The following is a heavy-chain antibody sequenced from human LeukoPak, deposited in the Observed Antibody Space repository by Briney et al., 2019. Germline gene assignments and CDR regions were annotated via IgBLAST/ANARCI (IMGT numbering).Heavy chain of an antibody. V-gene: IGHV3-30*02. D-gene: IGHD3-16*02. Sequence: PGGSLRLSCAASGFTFSSYGMHWVRQALGKGLEWVAFIRYDGSNKYYADSVKGRFTISRDNSKNTLYLQMNSLRAEDTAVYYCAKELSPPNYYYYYGMDVWGQGTTVTASS. J-gene: IGHJ6*02. CDR2: IRYDGSNK. CDR1: GFTFSSYG. CDR3: AKELSPPNYYYYYGMDV.